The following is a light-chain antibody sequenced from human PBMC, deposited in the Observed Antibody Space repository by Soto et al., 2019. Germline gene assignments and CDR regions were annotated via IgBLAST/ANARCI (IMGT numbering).Light chain of an antibody. CDR3: LLYYGVAYV. J-gene: IGLJ1*01. Sequence: QPLVTHAPSLTVSPGGTVTLTCASSTGAVTSGYYPNWFQQKPGQAPRALIYSTSNNHSWTPARFSGSLLGGKAALTLSGVQPEDEAEYYCLLYYGVAYVFGTGTKVTVL. V-gene: IGLV7-43*01. CDR2: STS. CDR1: TGAVTSGYY.